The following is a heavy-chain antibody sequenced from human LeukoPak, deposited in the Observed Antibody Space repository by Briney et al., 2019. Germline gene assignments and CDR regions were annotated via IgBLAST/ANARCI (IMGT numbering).Heavy chain of an antibody. V-gene: IGHV3-53*01. CDR1: GFTVSNNH. CDR3: ARDADYGGSPDAFDI. D-gene: IGHD4-23*01. J-gene: IGHJ3*02. CDR2: IYSGGTT. Sequence: GGSLGLSCAASGFTVSNNHMSWVRQAPGKGLNWVSIIYSGGTTYYADSVKGRFTISRDNSKNTLYLQMNSLRAEDTAVYYCARDADYGGSPDAFDIWGRGTIVTVSS.